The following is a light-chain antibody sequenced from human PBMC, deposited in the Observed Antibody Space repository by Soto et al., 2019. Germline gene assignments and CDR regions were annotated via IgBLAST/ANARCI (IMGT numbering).Light chain of an antibody. CDR3: SSYAGSSTLYV. CDR1: SSDVGGYNY. J-gene: IGLJ1*01. Sequence: QSALTQSPSASGSPGQSVTISCTGTSSDVGGYNYVSWYQQHPGKAPKLMIYEVSRRPSGVPDRFSGSKSGNTASLTVSGLQAEDEADYYCSSYAGSSTLYVFGTGIKLTVL. CDR2: EVS. V-gene: IGLV2-8*01.